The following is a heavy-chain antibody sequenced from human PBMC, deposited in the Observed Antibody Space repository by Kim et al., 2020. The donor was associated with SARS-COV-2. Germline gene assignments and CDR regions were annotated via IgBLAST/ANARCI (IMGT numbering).Heavy chain of an antibody. CDR3: ARRNGGPLGVLYYYGMDV. CDR1: GGSISSSSYY. Sequence: SETLSLTCTVSGGSISSSSYYWGWIRQPPGKGLEWIGSIYYSGSTYYNPSLKSRVTISVDTSKNQFSLKLSSVTAADTAVYYCARRNGGPLGVLYYYGMDVWGQGTTVTVSS. D-gene: IGHD2-8*01. J-gene: IGHJ6*02. V-gene: IGHV4-39*01. CDR2: IYYSGST.